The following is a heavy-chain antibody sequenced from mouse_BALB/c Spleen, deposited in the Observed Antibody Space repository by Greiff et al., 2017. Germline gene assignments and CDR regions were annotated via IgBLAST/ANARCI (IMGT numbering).Heavy chain of an antibody. D-gene: IGHD1-1*01. J-gene: IGHJ1*01. CDR1: GFSLTSYG. CDR3: ARTGEDYYGSSYDWYFDV. Sequence: QVQLKQSGPGLVAPSQSLSITCTVSGFSLTSYGVHWVRQSPGKGLEWLGVIWSGGSTDYNAAFISRLSISKDNSKSQVFFKMNSLQANDTAIYYCARTGEDYYGSSYDWYFDVWGAGTTVTVSS. V-gene: IGHV2-2*02. CDR2: IWSGGST.